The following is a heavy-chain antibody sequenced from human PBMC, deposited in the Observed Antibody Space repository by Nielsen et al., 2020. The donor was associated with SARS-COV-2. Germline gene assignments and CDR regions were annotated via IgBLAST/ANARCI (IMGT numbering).Heavy chain of an antibody. CDR1: GFAFSSYW. J-gene: IGHJ6*02. D-gene: IGHD3-3*01. CDR2: IDSDGNNT. V-gene: IGHV3-74*01. Sequence: GESLKISCAASGFAFSSYWMHWVRQAPGKGLVWVSRIDSDGNNTSYADSVKGRFTISRDNAKNSLYLQMSSLRAEDTAVYYCARTPFWSGDSPYGMDVWGQGTTVTVSS. CDR3: ARTPFWSGDSPYGMDV.